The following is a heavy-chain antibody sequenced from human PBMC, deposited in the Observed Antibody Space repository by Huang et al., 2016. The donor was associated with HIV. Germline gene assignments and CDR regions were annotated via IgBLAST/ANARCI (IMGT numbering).Heavy chain of an antibody. D-gene: IGHD2-15*01. CDR1: GGSISSYY. CDR3: ARQVAAQSLIDY. J-gene: IGHJ4*02. Sequence: QVQLQESGPGLVKPSETLSLTGTVSGGSISSYYCSWIRQPPGKGLEWIGYIYNSGSTNYNPSLKSRVTISVDTSKSQFALKLNSVTAADTAVYYCARQVAAQSLIDYWGQGTLVTVSS. CDR2: IYNSGST. V-gene: IGHV4-59*01.